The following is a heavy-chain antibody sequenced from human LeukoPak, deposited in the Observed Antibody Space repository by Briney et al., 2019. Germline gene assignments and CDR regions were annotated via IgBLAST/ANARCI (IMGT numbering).Heavy chain of an antibody. CDR1: GFTSRNYV. CDR2: TSSDLNVK. CDR3: ARQHCSGGDCYFFD. D-gene: IGHD2-15*01. V-gene: IGHV3-30-3*01. Sequence: GGSLRLSCAASGFTSRNYVIHWVRQAPGKGLEWVAVTSSDLNVKLYADSVKGRFTISRDNSKNTLYLQLNSLRAEDTAVYYCARQHCSGGDCYFFDWGQGTLVTVSS. J-gene: IGHJ4*02.